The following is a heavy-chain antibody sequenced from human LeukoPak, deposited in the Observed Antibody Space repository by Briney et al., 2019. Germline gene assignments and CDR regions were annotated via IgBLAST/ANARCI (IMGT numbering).Heavy chain of an antibody. CDR2: TYYSGNT. Sequence: SETLSLTCAVSGGSISSGSYYWGWIRQPPGRGLEWIGSTYYSGNTYYNPSLKSRVTISVDTSRNQFSLKLSSVTAADTAVYYCARQLRRTDYYDSSAYRYFDHWGQGTLVTVSS. CDR1: GGSISSGSYY. D-gene: IGHD3-22*01. CDR3: ARQLRRTDYYDSSAYRYFDH. J-gene: IGHJ4*02. V-gene: IGHV4-39*01.